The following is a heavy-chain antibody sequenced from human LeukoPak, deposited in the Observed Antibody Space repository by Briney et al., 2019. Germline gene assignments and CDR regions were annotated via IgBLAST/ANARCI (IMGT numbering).Heavy chain of an antibody. CDR1: GYSISSGYY. CDR2: IYHSGST. CDR3: ARDLWGPSGYDPALYYYYMDV. J-gene: IGHJ6*03. D-gene: IGHD5-12*01. V-gene: IGHV4-38-2*02. Sequence: SETLSLTCAVSGYSISSGYYWGWIRQPPGKGLEWIGSIYHSGSTNYNPSLKSRVTISVDTSKNQFSLKLSSVTAADTAVYYCARDLWGPSGYDPALYYYYMDVWGKGTTVTVSS.